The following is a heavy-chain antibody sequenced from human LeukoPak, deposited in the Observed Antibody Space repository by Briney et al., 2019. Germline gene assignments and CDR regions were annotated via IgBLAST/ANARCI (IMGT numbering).Heavy chain of an antibody. Sequence: SETLSLTCAVYGGSFSGYYWSWIRQPPGKGLEWIGEINHSGSTNYNPSLKSRVTISVDTSKNQFSLKLSSVTAADTAVYYCARGYYYDSSGYYPLGAFDIWGQGTMVTVSS. V-gene: IGHV4-34*01. J-gene: IGHJ3*02. CDR3: ARGYYYDSSGYYPLGAFDI. D-gene: IGHD3-22*01. CDR2: INHSGST. CDR1: GGSFSGYY.